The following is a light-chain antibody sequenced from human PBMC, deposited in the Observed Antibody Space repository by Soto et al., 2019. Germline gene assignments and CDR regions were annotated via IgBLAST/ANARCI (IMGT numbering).Light chain of an antibody. CDR1: QSVSSSY. V-gene: IGKV3-20*01. CDR3: EQYGGSPPFT. CDR2: GAS. J-gene: IGKJ3*01. Sequence: EIVLTQSPGTLSLSPGERATLSCRASQSVSSSYLAWYQQKPGQAPRLLISGASSRATGIPGRFSGSGSGTGFTLTISRLEPEDFAVYYCEQYGGSPPFTFGPGTKVDIK.